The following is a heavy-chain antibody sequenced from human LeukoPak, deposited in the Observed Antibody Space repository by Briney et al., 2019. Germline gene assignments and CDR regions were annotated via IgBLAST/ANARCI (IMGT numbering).Heavy chain of an antibody. Sequence: SETLSLTCNVSGGSIRGYYWSWIRQPAGKGLEWIGRIYTSGSTNYNPSLKSRVTISVDTSKNQFSLKLSSVTAADTAVYYCARVTGYMIEDYFDYWGQGTLVTVSS. CDR1: GGSIRGYY. CDR3: ARVTGYMIEDYFDY. CDR2: IYTSGST. D-gene: IGHD3-22*01. J-gene: IGHJ4*02. V-gene: IGHV4-4*07.